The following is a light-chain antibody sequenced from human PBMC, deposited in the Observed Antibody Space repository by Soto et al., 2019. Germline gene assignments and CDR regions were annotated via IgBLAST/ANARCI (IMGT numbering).Light chain of an antibody. Sequence: EIVLTQSPGTLSLSPGERATLSCRASQSINSRYAAWYQQKPGQAPRLLIYAASSRATGIPDRFSGSGSGTDFTLTISRLEPEDFAVYYCQQFGSSPGFTFGPGTKVDIK. J-gene: IGKJ3*01. V-gene: IGKV3-20*01. CDR2: AAS. CDR1: QSINSRY. CDR3: QQFGSSPGFT.